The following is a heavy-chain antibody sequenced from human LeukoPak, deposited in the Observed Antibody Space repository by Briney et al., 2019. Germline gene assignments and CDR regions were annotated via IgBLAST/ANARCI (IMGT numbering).Heavy chain of an antibody. CDR2: INYSGSA. CDR1: GGSISNYY. CDR3: ARVYRDDFWSGYSTHFDY. D-gene: IGHD3-3*01. Sequence: SETLSLTCTVSGGSISNYYWSWIRQPPGKGLEWIGDINYSGSANSNPSLKSRVTISVDTSKNQFSLKLTSVTAADTAVYYCARVYRDDFWSGYSTHFDYWGQGTLVTVSS. J-gene: IGHJ4*02. V-gene: IGHV4-59*01.